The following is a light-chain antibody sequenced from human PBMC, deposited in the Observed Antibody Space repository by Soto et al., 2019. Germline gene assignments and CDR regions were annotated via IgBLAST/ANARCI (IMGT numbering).Light chain of an antibody. Sequence: SYDLTQPPSVSVAPGQTARITCGGNNIGSKSVHWYQQKPGQAPVLVVYDDTDRPSGIPERFSGSNSGNTATLTIRRVEGGDEADFYCQVWDTSSAQYVFGTGTRSPX. V-gene: IGLV3-21*02. CDR1: NIGSKS. J-gene: IGLJ1*01. CDR2: DDT. CDR3: QVWDTSSAQYV.